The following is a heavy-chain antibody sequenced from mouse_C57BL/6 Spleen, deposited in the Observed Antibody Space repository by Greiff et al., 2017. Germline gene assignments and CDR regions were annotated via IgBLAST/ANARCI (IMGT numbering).Heavy chain of an antibody. CDR2: INPNNGGT. J-gene: IGHJ4*01. CDR3: AGIELPYYYAMDY. Sequence: VQLKESGPELVKPGASVKMSCKASGYTFTDYNMHWVKQSHGKSLEWIGYINPNNGGTSYNQKFKGKATLTVNKSSSTAYMELRSLTSEDSAVYYCAGIELPYYYAMDYWGQGTSVTVSS. CDR1: GYTFTDYN. D-gene: IGHD2-12*01. V-gene: IGHV1-22*01.